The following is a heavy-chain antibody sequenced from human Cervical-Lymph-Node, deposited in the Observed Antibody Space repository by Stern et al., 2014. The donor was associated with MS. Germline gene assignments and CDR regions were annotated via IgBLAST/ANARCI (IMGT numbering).Heavy chain of an antibody. J-gene: IGHJ4*02. CDR2: IHADTGDT. D-gene: IGHD6-19*01. V-gene: IGHV1-3*01. Sequence: VQLVESGAEVRKPGASVKVSCKASGYTFNDYVMHWVRQAPGQRLERLGWIHADTGDTQYSQNFQDRVTISRDTSATTASMELTSLTSEDTSVYFCAREAFRSGWRVFDFWGQGTLVTVSP. CDR1: GYTFNDYV. CDR3: AREAFRSGWRVFDF.